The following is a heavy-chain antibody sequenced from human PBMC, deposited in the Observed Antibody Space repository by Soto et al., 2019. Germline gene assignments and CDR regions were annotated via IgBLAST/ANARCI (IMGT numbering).Heavy chain of an antibody. CDR2: IIPILGIA. V-gene: IGHV1-69*02. Sequence: GASVKVSCKASGGTFSSYTISWVRQAPGQGLEWMGRIIPILGIANYAQKFQGRVTITADKSTSTAYMELSSLRSEDTAVYYCARVVVAAPRNNWFDPWGQGTLVTVSS. D-gene: IGHD2-15*01. J-gene: IGHJ5*02. CDR1: GGTFSSYT. CDR3: ARVVVAAPRNNWFDP.